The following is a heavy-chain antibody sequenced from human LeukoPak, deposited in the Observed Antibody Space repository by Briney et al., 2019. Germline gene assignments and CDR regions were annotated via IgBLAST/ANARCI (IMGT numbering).Heavy chain of an antibody. CDR1: EFALSSHW. CDR3: ARNNGMDV. J-gene: IGHJ6*02. CDR2: VNRDGSET. Sequence: RTGGSLRLSCAASEFALSSHWMTWVRQVPGRGPEWVANVNRDGSETYYLDSVKGRFTISKDNAKNSLYLQMNSLRAEDTALYHCARNNGMDVWGQGTTVIVSS. V-gene: IGHV3-7*03.